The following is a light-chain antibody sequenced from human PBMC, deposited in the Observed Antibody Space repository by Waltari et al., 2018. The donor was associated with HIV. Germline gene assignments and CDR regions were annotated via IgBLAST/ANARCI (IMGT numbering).Light chain of an antibody. CDR1: SGINVGAYR. CDR2: YKSDSDK. Sequence: QAVLTQPSSLSASPGASASLTCTLRSGINVGAYRIYWYQQKPGRPPHYLLRYKSDSDKQQGSGVPSRFSGSKDASANAGILLISGLQSEDEGDYYCVIWHNSAWVFGGGTKLTVL. J-gene: IGLJ3*02. CDR3: VIWHNSAWV. V-gene: IGLV5-45*02.